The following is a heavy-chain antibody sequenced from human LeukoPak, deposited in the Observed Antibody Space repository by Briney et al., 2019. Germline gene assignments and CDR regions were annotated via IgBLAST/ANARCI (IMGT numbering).Heavy chain of an antibody. CDR3: AKDQCTRTSCDGYPGY. CDR2: IHFDGSTK. CDR1: GFTFSSYG. V-gene: IGHV3-30*02. D-gene: IGHD2-2*01. Sequence: GGSLRLSCAASGFTFSSYGMHGVRQAPGKGLEWVAFIHFDGSTKYSGDYVKGRFTISRDNSKNTLYLQMNSLRPEDTAVYYCAKDQCTRTSCDGYPGYWGQGSLVTVSS. J-gene: IGHJ4*02.